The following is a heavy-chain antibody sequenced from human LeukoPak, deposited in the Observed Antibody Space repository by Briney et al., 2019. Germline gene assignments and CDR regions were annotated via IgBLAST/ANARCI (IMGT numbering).Heavy chain of an antibody. J-gene: IGHJ4*02. V-gene: IGHV3-74*01. CDR2: INSDGSST. CDR3: ARDLITPTAMVTGGFDY. CDR1: GFTFSSYW. Sequence: PGGSLRLSCAASGFTFSSYWMHWVRQAPGKGLVWVSRINSDGSSTSYADSVKGRFTISRDNAKNTLYLQMNSRGAEDTAVYYCARDLITPTAMVTGGFDYWGQGTLVTVSS. D-gene: IGHD5-18*01.